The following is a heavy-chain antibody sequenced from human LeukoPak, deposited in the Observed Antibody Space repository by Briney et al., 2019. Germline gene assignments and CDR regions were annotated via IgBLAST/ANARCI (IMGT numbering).Heavy chain of an antibody. CDR3: ARGQTSRVSDY. CDR1: GGSISSYY. D-gene: IGHD6-13*01. J-gene: IGHJ4*02. V-gene: IGHV4-59*01. Sequence: PSETLSLTCTVSGGSISSYYWSWIRQPPGKGLEWIGYIYYSGSTNYNPSLKSRVTISVDTSKNQFSLKLSSVTAADTAVYYCARGQTSRVSDYWGQGTLVTVSS. CDR2: IYYSGST.